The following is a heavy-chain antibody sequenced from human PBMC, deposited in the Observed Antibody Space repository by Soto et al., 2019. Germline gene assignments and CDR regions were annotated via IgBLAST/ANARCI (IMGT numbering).Heavy chain of an antibody. CDR2: IRNQSYQETT. CDR1: GFPFDDFA. V-gene: IGHV3-49*04. CDR3: AKGSRGIAAAATEP. Sequence: GGSLRLSCTGSGFPFDDFAINWVRQAPGKGLEWVGLIRNQSYQETTEYAAAVKGRFTISRDNSKNTLYLQMNSLRAEDTAVYYCAKGSRGIAAAATEPWGQGTLVTVYS. D-gene: IGHD6-13*01. J-gene: IGHJ1*01.